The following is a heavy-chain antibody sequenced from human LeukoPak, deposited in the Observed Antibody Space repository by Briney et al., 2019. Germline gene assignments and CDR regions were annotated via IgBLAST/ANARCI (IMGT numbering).Heavy chain of an antibody. Sequence: ASVKVSCKASGYTFTSYGISWVRQAPGQGLEWMGWISAYNGNTNYAQKLQGRVTMTTDTSTSTAYMELRSLRSDDTAVYYCARAVVYYYGSGSFDYWGQGTLVTVSS. CDR1: GYTFTSYG. D-gene: IGHD3-10*01. J-gene: IGHJ4*02. V-gene: IGHV1-18*01. CDR2: ISAYNGNT. CDR3: ARAVVYYYGSGSFDY.